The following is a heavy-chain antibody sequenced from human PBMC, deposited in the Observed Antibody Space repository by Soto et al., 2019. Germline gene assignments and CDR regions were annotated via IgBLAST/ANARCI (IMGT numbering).Heavy chain of an antibody. V-gene: IGHV3-13*01. Sequence: GSLKTSFVGFGLTCSTYEMHWVRQKVGKGLEWLPSIGADDEASYLDSVRGRFTISREDAKNSLYLQMDRLRAGDTAVYYCARAYYDNSGYPLGGMDVWGQGTMVTVSS. D-gene: IGHD3-22*01. CDR2: IGADDEA. CDR1: GLTCSTYE. J-gene: IGHJ6*02. CDR3: ARAYYDNSGYPLGGMDV.